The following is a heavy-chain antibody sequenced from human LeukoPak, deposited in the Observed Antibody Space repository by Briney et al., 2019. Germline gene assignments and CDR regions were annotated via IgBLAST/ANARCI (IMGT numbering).Heavy chain of an antibody. Sequence: PSETLSLTCAVYGGSFSGYYWSWIRQPPGKGLEWIGEINHSGSTNYNPSLKSRVTISVDTSKNQFSLKLSSVTAADTAVYYCAKDRSHRPPMLPWGYWGQGTLVTVSS. CDR1: GGSFSGYY. CDR3: AKDRSHRPPMLPWGY. D-gene: IGHD2-15*01. CDR2: INHSGST. J-gene: IGHJ4*02. V-gene: IGHV4-34*01.